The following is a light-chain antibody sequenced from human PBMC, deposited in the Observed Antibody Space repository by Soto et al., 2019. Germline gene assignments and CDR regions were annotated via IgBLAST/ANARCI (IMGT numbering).Light chain of an antibody. Sequence: EPVMKQSPATLSVSKGARATLSCRASQSISSNLPWFQQKHGQAPSLPIYDASTMATGFPARFSGTGSGTAGTITIRRLQSEDCEVYYGQQYNHWPLTFGGGTKVDIK. V-gene: IGKV3-15*01. CDR1: QSISSN. J-gene: IGKJ4*01. CDR3: QQYNHWPLT. CDR2: DAS.